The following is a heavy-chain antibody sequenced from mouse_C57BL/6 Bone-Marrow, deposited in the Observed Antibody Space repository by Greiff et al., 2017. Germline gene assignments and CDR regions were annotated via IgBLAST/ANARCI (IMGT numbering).Heavy chain of an antibody. V-gene: IGHV5-2*01. D-gene: IGHD2-3*01. J-gene: IGHJ2*01. CDR3: AEGGYFLYYFDY. CDR2: INSDGGST. Sequence: EVKVVESGGGLVQPGESLKLSCESNEYEFPSHDMSWVRKTPEKRLELVAAINSDGGSTYYPDTMERRFIISRDNTKKTLYLQISSLRSEDTALYYCAEGGYFLYYFDYWGQGTTLTVSS. CDR1: EYEFPSHD.